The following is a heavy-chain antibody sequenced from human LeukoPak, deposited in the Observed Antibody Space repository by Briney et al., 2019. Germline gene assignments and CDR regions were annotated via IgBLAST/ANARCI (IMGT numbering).Heavy chain of an antibody. V-gene: IGHV3-48*02. CDR2: INSGGSTM. Sequence: PGGSLRLSCAASGFTFSSYSMNWVRQAPGKGLEWVSYINSGGSTMYYADSVKGRFTVSRDNAKNSLYLQMNSLRDEDTGVYYCARVWRSGEYWGQGALVTVSS. CDR3: ARVWRSGEY. J-gene: IGHJ4*02. D-gene: IGHD3-3*01. CDR1: GFTFSSYS.